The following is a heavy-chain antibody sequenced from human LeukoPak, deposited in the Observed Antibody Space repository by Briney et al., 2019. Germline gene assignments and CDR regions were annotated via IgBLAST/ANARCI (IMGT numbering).Heavy chain of an antibody. V-gene: IGHV1-18*01. CDR3: AGVLGSSGWYVGHDSSQH. Sequence: ASVKVSCKASGYTFTSYGISWVRQAPGQGLEWMGWISAYNGNTNYAQKLQVRVTMTTHTSTSTAYMGRRSLRPDARAVYYCAGVLGSSGWYVGHDSSQHWGQGTLSTVSS. CDR2: ISAYNGNT. CDR1: GYTFTSYG. J-gene: IGHJ1*01. D-gene: IGHD6-19*01.